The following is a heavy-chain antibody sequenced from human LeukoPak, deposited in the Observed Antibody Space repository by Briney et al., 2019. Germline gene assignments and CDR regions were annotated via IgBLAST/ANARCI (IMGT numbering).Heavy chain of an antibody. Sequence: SVKVSCKASGGTFSSHAISWVRQAPGQGLEWMGGIIPIFGTANYAQKFQGRVTITTDESTSTAYMELSSLRSEDTAVYYCASVATNPFYYYYYYMDVWGKGTTVTVSS. CDR1: GGTFSSHA. D-gene: IGHD5-12*01. CDR2: IIPIFGTA. V-gene: IGHV1-69*05. J-gene: IGHJ6*03. CDR3: ASVATNPFYYYYYYMDV.